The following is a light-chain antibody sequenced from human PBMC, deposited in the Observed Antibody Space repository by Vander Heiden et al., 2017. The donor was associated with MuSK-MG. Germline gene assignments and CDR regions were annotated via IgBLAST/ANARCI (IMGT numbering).Light chain of an antibody. J-gene: IGKJ4*01. V-gene: IGKV1-5*01. CDR1: QSISTW. CDR3: QQYNSFPLT. CDR2: DAS. Sequence: DIQMTQSPSTLSASVGDRVTITCRASQSISTWLAWFQQKAGKAPNLLIYDASNLQSGVPSRFSGSGSGTEFTLTINSLQPDDFAAYYCQQYNSFPLTFGGGTKVXIK.